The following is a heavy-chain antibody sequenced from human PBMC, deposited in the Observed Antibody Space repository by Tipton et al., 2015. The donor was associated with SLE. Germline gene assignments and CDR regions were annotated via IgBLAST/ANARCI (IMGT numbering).Heavy chain of an antibody. CDR3: AKSQRQDKWGLRTAFDF. Sequence: QLVQSGAEVKKAGESLKISCKGSGYSFTSHWIGWVRQVPGKGLEWIGTIYPGDSDIRYSPSFQGQVTLSAEKSISTAYLQLNSLKASDTAVYYCAKSQRQDKWGLRTAFDFWGQGTTVTVSS. D-gene: IGHD7-27*01. CDR1: GYSFTSHW. V-gene: IGHV5-51*03. J-gene: IGHJ3*01. CDR2: IYPGDSDI.